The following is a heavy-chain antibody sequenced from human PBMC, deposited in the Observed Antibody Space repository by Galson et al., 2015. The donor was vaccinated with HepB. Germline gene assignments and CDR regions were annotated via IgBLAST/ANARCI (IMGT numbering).Heavy chain of an antibody. Sequence: SVTVSCKASGSRFISNGISWVRQAPGQGLEWMGWISTYKGNTNYAQKFQGRVTMTTDTSTSTAYMELRSLRSDDTAVYYCARDQEMSLRDWGQGTLVTVSS. D-gene: IGHD5-24*01. CDR3: ARDQEMSLRD. V-gene: IGHV1-18*01. J-gene: IGHJ4*02. CDR1: GSRFISNG. CDR2: ISTYKGNT.